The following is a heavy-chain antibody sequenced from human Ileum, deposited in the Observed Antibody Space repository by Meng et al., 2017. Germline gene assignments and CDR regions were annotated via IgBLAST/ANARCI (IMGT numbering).Heavy chain of an antibody. CDR1: GYTFTGYY. J-gene: IGHJ6*02. CDR3: ARNYDLVWGSSYARYYYGMDV. Sequence: ASVKVSCKTSGYTFTGYYMHWLRQAPGQGLEWMGRINPNGGGTKYAQKFQGRVTLTRDTSISTAYMELSRLTSDDTAVYYCARNYDLVWGSSYARYYYGMDVWGQGTTVTVSS. D-gene: IGHD3-16*01. V-gene: IGHV1-2*06. CDR2: INPNGGGT.